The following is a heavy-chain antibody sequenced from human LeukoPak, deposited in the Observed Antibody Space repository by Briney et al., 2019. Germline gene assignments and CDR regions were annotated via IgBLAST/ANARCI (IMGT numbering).Heavy chain of an antibody. J-gene: IGHJ6*02. CDR3: ARYRIGSVRYGDV. V-gene: IGHV6-1*01. Sequence: SQTLSLTCAISGDSVSNSNAAWNWIRQSPSRGLEWLGRTYYRSQWRNEYAESVRSRIFINADTSKNQFSLQLDSVTPEDTAVYFCARYRIGSVRYGDVWGQGTTVTVSS. D-gene: IGHD3-9*01. CDR1: GDSVSNSNAA. CDR2: TYYRSQWRN.